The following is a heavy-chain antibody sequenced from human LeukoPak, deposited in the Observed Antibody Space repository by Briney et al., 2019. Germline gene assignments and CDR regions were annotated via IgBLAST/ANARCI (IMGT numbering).Heavy chain of an antibody. D-gene: IGHD6-6*01. V-gene: IGHV3-33*08. CDR3: ARVSPYSSSSADF. CDR2: IWYGGSNK. Sequence: GGSLRLSCAASGFTFSTYGMHWVRQAPGKGLEWVAVIWYGGSNKYYADSVKGRFTISRDNSKNTLYLQMNSLRAEDTAVYYCARVSPYSSSSADFWGQGTLVTVSS. CDR1: GFTFSTYG. J-gene: IGHJ4*02.